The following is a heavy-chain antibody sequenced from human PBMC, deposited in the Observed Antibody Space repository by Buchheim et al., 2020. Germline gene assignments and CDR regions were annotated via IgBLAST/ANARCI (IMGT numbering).Heavy chain of an antibody. J-gene: IGHJ4*02. Sequence: QVQLVESGGGVVQPGRSLRLSCAASGFTFSSYGMHWVRQAPGKGLEWVAVISYDGSNKYYADSVKGRFTISRDNSKNTLYLQMNSLRAEDTAVYYCAKEGSDGYYVDYYDSSGYGYYFDYWGQGTL. CDR1: GFTFSSYG. CDR3: AKEGSDGYYVDYYDSSGYGYYFDY. D-gene: IGHD3-22*01. V-gene: IGHV3-30*18. CDR2: ISYDGSNK.